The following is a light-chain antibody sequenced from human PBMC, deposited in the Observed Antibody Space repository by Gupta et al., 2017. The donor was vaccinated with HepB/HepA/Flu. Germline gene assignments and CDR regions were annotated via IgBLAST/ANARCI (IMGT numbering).Light chain of an antibody. CDR2: DDS. V-gene: IGLV3-21*03. CDR1: NIGSKS. CDR3: QVWDDGIDNSWV. Sequence: SVLTQSSSVSVAPGKAATITCEGNNIGSKSVHWYQQKPGQAPVLVVYDDSDRPSGIPERFSGSKSGHTATLAISRVEAGEEADYYCQVWDDGIDNSWVFGGGTKLTVL. J-gene: IGLJ3*02.